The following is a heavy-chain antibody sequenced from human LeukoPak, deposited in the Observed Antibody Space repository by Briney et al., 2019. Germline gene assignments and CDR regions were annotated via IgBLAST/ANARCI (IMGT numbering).Heavy chain of an antibody. Sequence: GGSLRLSCAASGFTFSSYGMHWVRQAPGKGLEWVAAIWYDGSNKYYADSVKGRFTISRDNSKNTLYLQMNSLRAEDTAVYYCARAPITMIVPYDYWGQGTLVTVSS. J-gene: IGHJ4*02. D-gene: IGHD3-22*01. CDR3: ARAPITMIVPYDY. CDR2: IWYDGSNK. V-gene: IGHV3-33*01. CDR1: GFTFSSYG.